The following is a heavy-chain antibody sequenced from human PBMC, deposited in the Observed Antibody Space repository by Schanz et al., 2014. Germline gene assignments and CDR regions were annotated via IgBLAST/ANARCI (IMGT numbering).Heavy chain of an antibody. J-gene: IGHJ4*02. Sequence: QVQLVESGGGVVQPGRSLRLSCAASGFTFSQYGMHWVRQAPGKGLEWVAVISYDGTNEYYAESVKGRFTISRDNAKNTLYLHMNSLRNEDTAVYFCAKGRRDGYSNGIFQYWGLGTLVAVSS. CDR3: AKGRRDGYSNGIFQY. CDR2: ISYDGTNE. CDR1: GFTFSQYG. D-gene: IGHD5-18*01. V-gene: IGHV3-30*18.